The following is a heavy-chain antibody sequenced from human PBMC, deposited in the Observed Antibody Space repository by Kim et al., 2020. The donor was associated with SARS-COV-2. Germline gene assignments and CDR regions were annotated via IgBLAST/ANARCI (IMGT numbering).Heavy chain of an antibody. D-gene: IGHD1-26*01. J-gene: IGHJ6*02. CDR1: GTSVRINY. V-gene: IGHV3-66*01. CDR3: TREGGRGVDV. Sequence: GGSLRLSCAVSGTSVRINYLNWVRQAPGKGLEWVSVLFAGGSTYYADSVRGRFTISRDDSKNTLYLQMNPLRAEDTAVYYCTREGGRGVDVWGQGTTVTVSS. CDR2: LFAGGST.